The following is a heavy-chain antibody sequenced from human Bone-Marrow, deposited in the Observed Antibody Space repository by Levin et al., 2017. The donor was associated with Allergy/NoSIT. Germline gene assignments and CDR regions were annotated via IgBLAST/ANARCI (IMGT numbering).Heavy chain of an antibody. CDR2: ISGSGGST. V-gene: IGHV3-23*01. CDR1: GFTFSSYA. J-gene: IGHJ4*02. Sequence: PGGSLRLSCAASGFTFSSYAMSWVRQAPGKGLEWVSAISGSGGSTYYADSVKGRFTISRDNSKNTLYLQMNSLRAEDTAVYYCAKLRLVRGSGSYPLLDYWGQGTLVTVSS. D-gene: IGHD3-10*01. CDR3: AKLRLVRGSGSYPLLDY.